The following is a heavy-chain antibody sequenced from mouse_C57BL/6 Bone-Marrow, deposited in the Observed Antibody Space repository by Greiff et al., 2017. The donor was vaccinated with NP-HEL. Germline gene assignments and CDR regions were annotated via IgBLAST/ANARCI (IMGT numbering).Heavy chain of an antibody. Sequence: QVQLQQPGAELVMPGASVKLSCKASGYTFTSYWMHWVKQRPGQGLAWIGEIDPSDSYTNYNQKFKGKSTLTVDKSSSTAYMQLSSLTAEDSAVYYCARSGSKDYWGQGTTLTVSS. CDR2: IDPSDSYT. CDR3: ARSGSKDY. D-gene: IGHD1-1*01. V-gene: IGHV1-69*01. J-gene: IGHJ2*01. CDR1: GYTFTSYW.